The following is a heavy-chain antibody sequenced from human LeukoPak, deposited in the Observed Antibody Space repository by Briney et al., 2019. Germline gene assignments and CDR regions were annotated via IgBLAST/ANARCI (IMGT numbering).Heavy chain of an antibody. J-gene: IGHJ4*02. D-gene: IGHD3-10*01. CDR1: GYTFTSYG. Sequence: ASVKVSCKASGYTFTSYGISWVRQAPGQGLEWMGWISAYNGVTNYAQKLQDRVTMTTDTSTSTAYMELRGLKSDDTAIYYCARELYASGLGDYWGQGTLVTVSS. CDR2: ISAYNGVT. V-gene: IGHV1-18*01. CDR3: ARELYASGLGDY.